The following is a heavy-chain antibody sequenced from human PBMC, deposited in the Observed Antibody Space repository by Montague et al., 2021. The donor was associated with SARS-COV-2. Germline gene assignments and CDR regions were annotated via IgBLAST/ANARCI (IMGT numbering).Heavy chain of an antibody. Sequence: SETLSLTCTVSGGSISSNNYYWDWIRQPPGKELEWIGSIYDSGSTYYNPSLKSRVTISVDTSKNHFSLKLNSVTAADTAVYYCARRGRKLLPVATTIGGFDIWGQGTMVIVSS. CDR1: GGSISSNNYY. V-gene: IGHV4-39*02. CDR3: ARRGRKLLPVATTIGGFDI. J-gene: IGHJ3*02. D-gene: IGHD5-12*01. CDR2: IYDSGST.